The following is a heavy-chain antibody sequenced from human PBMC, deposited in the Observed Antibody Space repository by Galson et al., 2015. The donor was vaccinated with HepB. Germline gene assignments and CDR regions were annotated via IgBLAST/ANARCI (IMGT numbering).Heavy chain of an antibody. D-gene: IGHD2-2*02. CDR2: ISAYNGNT. V-gene: IGHV1-18*01. Sequence: SVKVSCKASGYTFTSYGISWVRQAPGQGLEWMGWISAYNGNTNYAQKLQGRVTMTTDTSTSTAYMELRSLRSDDTAVYYCARSYCSSTSCYTIGSFWGQGTLVTVSS. CDR3: ARSYCSSTSCYTIGSF. CDR1: GYTFTSYG. J-gene: IGHJ4*02.